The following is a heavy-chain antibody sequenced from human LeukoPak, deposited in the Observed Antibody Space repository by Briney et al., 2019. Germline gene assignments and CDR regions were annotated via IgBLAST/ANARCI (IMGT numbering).Heavy chain of an antibody. CDR1: GFTFDDYA. Sequence: PGRSLRLSCAASGFTFDDYAMHWVRQAPGKGLEWVSGISWNSGSIGYADSVKGRFTISRDNAKNSLYLQTNSLRAEDTALYYCAKGGFVWNYIHWFDPWGQGTLVTVSS. CDR3: AKGGFVWNYIHWFDP. CDR2: ISWNSGSI. D-gene: IGHD1-7*01. J-gene: IGHJ5*02. V-gene: IGHV3-9*01.